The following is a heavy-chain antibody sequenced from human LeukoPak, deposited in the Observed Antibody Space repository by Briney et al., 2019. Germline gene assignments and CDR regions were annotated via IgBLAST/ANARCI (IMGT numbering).Heavy chain of an antibody. CDR1: GGSISSYY. CDR2: IYYSGST. Sequence: PSETLSLTCTVSGGSISSYYWSWIRQPPGKGLEWIGYIYYSGSTNYNPSLKSRVTISVDTSKNQFSLKLSSVTAADTAVYYCARAESLGLATPMGDHWGQGTLVTVST. V-gene: IGHV4-59*01. CDR3: ARAESLGLATPMGDH. J-gene: IGHJ4*02. D-gene: IGHD3-16*01.